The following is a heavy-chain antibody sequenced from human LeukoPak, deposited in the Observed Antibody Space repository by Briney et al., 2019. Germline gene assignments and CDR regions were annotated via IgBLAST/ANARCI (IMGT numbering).Heavy chain of an antibody. CDR1: GFTFSSYA. Sequence: PGGSLRLSCAASGFTFSSYAMHWVRQAPGKGLEWVAVISYDGSNKYYADSVKGRFTISRDNSKNTLYLQMNSLRAKDTAVYYCASDSSSRGLFDYWGQGTLVTVSS. D-gene: IGHD6-6*01. CDR3: ASDSSSRGLFDY. J-gene: IGHJ4*02. CDR2: ISYDGSNK. V-gene: IGHV3-30*04.